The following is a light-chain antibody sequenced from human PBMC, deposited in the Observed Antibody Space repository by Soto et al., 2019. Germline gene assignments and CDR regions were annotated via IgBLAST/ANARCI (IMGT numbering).Light chain of an antibody. V-gene: IGKV1-27*01. Sequence: DIQLTQSPSTLSASVGDRVTITCRASQAISNYLAWYQQKPGKVPQILIYFASTLQSGVPSRFSGSGSGTDFTLTISSLQPEDVATYYCPEYNSAPFSFGPGTKVDLK. CDR3: PEYNSAPFS. J-gene: IGKJ3*01. CDR2: FAS. CDR1: QAISNY.